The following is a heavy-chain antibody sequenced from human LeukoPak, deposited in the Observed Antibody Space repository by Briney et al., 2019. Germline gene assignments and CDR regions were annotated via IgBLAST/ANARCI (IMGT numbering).Heavy chain of an antibody. J-gene: IGHJ6*02. V-gene: IGHV3-30*18. Sequence: GGSLRLSCAASGFTFSSYGMHWVRQAPGKGLEWVAVISYDGSNKYYADSVKGRFTISRDNSKNTLFLQVNSLRAEDTAVYYCAKVGYCGTTGCRYGLYYGMDVWGQGTTVTVSS. CDR2: ISYDGSNK. CDR1: GFTFSSYG. CDR3: AKVGYCGTTGCRYGLYYGMDV. D-gene: IGHD2-2*03.